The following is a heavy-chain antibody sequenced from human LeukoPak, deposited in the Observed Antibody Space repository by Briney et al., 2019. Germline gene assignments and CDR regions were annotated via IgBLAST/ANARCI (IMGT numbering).Heavy chain of an antibody. J-gene: IGHJ5*02. D-gene: IGHD6-13*01. CDR3: AREYSSSWRNWFDP. Sequence: SETLSLTCTVSGGSISSYYWSWIRQPPGKGLEWIGYIYHSGSTYYNPSLKSRVTMSVDTSKNQFSLKLSSVTAADTAVYYCAREYSSSWRNWFDPWGQGTLVTVSS. CDR2: IYHSGST. CDR1: GGSISSYY. V-gene: IGHV4-59*12.